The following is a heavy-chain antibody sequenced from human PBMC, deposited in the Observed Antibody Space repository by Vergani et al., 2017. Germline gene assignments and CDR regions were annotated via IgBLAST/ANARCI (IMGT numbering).Heavy chain of an antibody. J-gene: IGHJ4*02. D-gene: IGHD3-9*01. CDR2: MWHSGTT. CDR1: GFSVSYGYY. V-gene: IGHV4-38-2*02. Sequence: QVQLQESGPGLVKPSETLSLTCTVSGFSVSYGYYWGWIRQPPGKGLEWIGSMWHSGTTYYNPSLRSRVTISVDTSKNQFSLKLSSVTAADTAVYYCARRSGIVYDIFSGTQYFFDFWGQGTLVTVSS. CDR3: ARRSGIVYDIFSGTQYFFDF.